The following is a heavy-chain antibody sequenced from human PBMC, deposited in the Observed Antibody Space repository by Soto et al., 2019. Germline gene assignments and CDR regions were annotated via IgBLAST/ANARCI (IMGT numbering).Heavy chain of an antibody. CDR3: ASDRPYGLGV. J-gene: IGHJ6*02. CDR1: GSTFSNDW. Sequence: EVQLVESGGGLLQPGGSLRLSCAVSGSTFSNDWMHCVRQAPGKGLVWVSHINSYGSSTNYADFVKGRFTIARDNAKNTFYLQMNSLRAKDTAVYFCASDRPYGLGVGGRGTTVTVSS. V-gene: IGHV3-74*01. CDR2: INSYGSST.